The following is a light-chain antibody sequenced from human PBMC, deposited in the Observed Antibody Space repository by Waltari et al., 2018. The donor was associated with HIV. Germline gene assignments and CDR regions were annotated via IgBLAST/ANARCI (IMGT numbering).Light chain of an antibody. Sequence: QSALTQPASVSGSPGQSITISCTGTSSYIGLYDVVSWYQQHPGKAPQLLIYGVDHRPLGVSHRFSGHKSANTASLTISGLQTEDEADYYCSSYKKPDSLVFGGGTKVTVL. J-gene: IGLJ3*02. CDR2: GVD. V-gene: IGLV2-14*03. CDR1: SSYIGLYDV. CDR3: SSYKKPDSLV.